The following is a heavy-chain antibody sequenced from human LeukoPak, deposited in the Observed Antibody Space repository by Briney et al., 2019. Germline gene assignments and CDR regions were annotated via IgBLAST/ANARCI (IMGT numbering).Heavy chain of an antibody. CDR1: GYTFTSYW. CDR2: INPGDSET. V-gene: IGHV5-51*01. J-gene: IGHJ4*02. D-gene: IGHD3-10*01. Sequence: GAYLKIPSNGSGYTFTSYWSGWWRRMPESGLKGLEIINPGDSETTYSPPFHGQVTMSADKSISTAYLQWSSLKASDTAMYYCARRGYGSGTYYFDSWGQGTLVTVSS. CDR3: ARRGYGSGTYYFDS.